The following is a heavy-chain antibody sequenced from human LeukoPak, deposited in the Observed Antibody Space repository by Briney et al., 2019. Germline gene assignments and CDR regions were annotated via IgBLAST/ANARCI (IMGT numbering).Heavy chain of an antibody. CDR2: INWNGGST. Sequence: QPGGALRLSCAVSGVTFSAYGMNWVRQAPGKGLEWVSGINWNGGSTGYADSVKGRFTISRDNAKNSPYLQMNSLRAEDTALYYCARDGLWELSPYFDYWGQGTLVTVSS. CDR1: GVTFSAYG. D-gene: IGHD1-26*01. V-gene: IGHV3-20*04. J-gene: IGHJ4*02. CDR3: ARDGLWELSPYFDY.